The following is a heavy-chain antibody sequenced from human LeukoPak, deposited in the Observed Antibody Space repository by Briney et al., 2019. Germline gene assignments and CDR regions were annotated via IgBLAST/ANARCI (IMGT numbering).Heavy chain of an antibody. Sequence: GGSLRLSCAASGFTFSSYGMHWVRQAPGKGLEWVAVISYDGSNKYYADSVKGRFTISRDNSKNTLYLQMNSLRAEDTAVYYCARSRYCSSTSCYRLGYFDYWGQGTLVTVSS. CDR1: GFTFSSYG. D-gene: IGHD2-2*01. V-gene: IGHV3-30*03. J-gene: IGHJ4*02. CDR3: ARSRYCSSTSCYRLGYFDY. CDR2: ISYDGSNK.